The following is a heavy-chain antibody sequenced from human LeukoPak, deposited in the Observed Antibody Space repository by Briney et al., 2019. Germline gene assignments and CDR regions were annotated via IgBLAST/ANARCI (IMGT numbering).Heavy chain of an antibody. J-gene: IGHJ6*02. Sequence: GGSLRLSCAASGFTFSSYGMHWVRQAPGKGLEWVAVISYDGSNKYYADSVKGRFTISRDNSKNTLYLQMNSLRAEDTAVYYCATAFVVVPAANPYDYYYGMGVWGQGTTVTVSS. CDR2: ISYDGSNK. D-gene: IGHD2-2*01. CDR1: GFTFSSYG. CDR3: ATAFVVVPAANPYDYYYGMGV. V-gene: IGHV3-30*03.